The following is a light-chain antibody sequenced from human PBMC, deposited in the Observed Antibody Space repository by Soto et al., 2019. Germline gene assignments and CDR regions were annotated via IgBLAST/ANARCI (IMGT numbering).Light chain of an antibody. Sequence: DLQFTQSPSFLSASAGDRVTITCRASQGLSSYLAWYQQKPGKAPNLLIYAALTLQSGVPSRFSIIVSGTELTIKLCSLQPEDGETYDGQQLKSYPITFCQGTRLEIK. V-gene: IGKV1-9*01. CDR2: AAL. CDR1: QGLSSY. CDR3: QQLKSYPIT. J-gene: IGKJ5*01.